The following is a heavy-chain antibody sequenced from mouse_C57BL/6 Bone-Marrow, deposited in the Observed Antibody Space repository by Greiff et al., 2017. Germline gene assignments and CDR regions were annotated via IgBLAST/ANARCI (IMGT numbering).Heavy chain of an antibody. Sequence: VQLQQSGAELVRPGTSVKMSCKASGYTFTNYWIGWAKQRPGHGLEWIGDIYPGGGYTNYNEKFKGKATLTADKSSSTAYMQFSSLTSEDSAIYYCARRITTVYWYFDVWGTGTTVTVSS. CDR1: GYTFTNYW. D-gene: IGHD1-1*01. CDR2: IYPGGGYT. CDR3: ARRITTVYWYFDV. J-gene: IGHJ1*03. V-gene: IGHV1-63*01.